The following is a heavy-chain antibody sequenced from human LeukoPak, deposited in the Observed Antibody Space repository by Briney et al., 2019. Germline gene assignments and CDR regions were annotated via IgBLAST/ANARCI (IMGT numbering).Heavy chain of an antibody. D-gene: IGHD1-1*01. J-gene: IGHJ4*02. Sequence: GGSLRLSCAASGFTFSSCCMSWVRQAPGKGLEWVSVIYSGASTYYADPVKGRFTISRDNSKNTPYLQINSLRAEDTAVYYCARELGTYWGQGTLVTVSS. V-gene: IGHV3-66*01. CDR1: GFTFSSCC. CDR3: ARELGTY. CDR2: IYSGAST.